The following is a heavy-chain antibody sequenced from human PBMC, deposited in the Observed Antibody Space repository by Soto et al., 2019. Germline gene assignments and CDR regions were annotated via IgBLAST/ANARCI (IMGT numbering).Heavy chain of an antibody. CDR1: GVSISSYY. CDR3: ARSHIVPRLFMYPYDY. V-gene: IGHV4-59*04. J-gene: IGHJ4*02. CDR2: IYYDGST. Sequence: SGTLSPTFTGSGVSISSYYWTLIRQAPGKGLESIANIYYDGSTYYNPSLKSRVTISFDTSKNQFSLKLSSVTAADTAVYYCARSHIVPRLFMYPYDYWGQGTPVTVSS. D-gene: IGHD6-6*01.